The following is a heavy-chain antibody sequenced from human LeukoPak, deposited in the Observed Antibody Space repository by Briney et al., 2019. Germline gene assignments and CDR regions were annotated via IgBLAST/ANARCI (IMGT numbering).Heavy chain of an antibody. CDR1: GFTFSSYG. CDR2: ISGSGGTT. V-gene: IGHV3-23*01. Sequence: GGSLRLSCAASGFTFSSYGMNWVRQAPGKGLEWVSGISGSGGTTYYADSVKGRFTISRDNSENSLSLQVSSLRAEDTAVYYCAKTNGYYSDWGQGTLVTVSS. D-gene: IGHD3-22*01. CDR3: AKTNGYYSD. J-gene: IGHJ4*02.